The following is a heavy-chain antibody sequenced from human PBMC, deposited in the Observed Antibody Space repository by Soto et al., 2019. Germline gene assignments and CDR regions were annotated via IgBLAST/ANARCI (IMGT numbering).Heavy chain of an antibody. CDR3: ARDGGSHGPSYFDS. CDR1: GSTFSNYG. V-gene: IGHV3-33*01. D-gene: IGHD3-16*01. J-gene: IGHJ4*02. Sequence: VQLVESGGGVVQPGTSLRLSCVASGSTFSNYGIHWVRQAPGKGPQWVAVIWYDGSNKSYGESVKGRFTISRDNSKNTLYLDINSLRAEDTAVYYCARDGGSHGPSYFDSWGQGSLVIVSS. CDR2: IWYDGSNK.